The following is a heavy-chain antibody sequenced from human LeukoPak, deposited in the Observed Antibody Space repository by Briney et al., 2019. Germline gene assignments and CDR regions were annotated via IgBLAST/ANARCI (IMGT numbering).Heavy chain of an antibody. CDR2: IIPIFGTA. V-gene: IGHV1-69*06. CDR3: ASTDLVVVAATTEYYFDY. Sequence: SVKVSCKASGGTFSSYAISWVRQAPGQGLEWLGGIIPIFGTANYAQKFQGRVAITADKSTSTAYMELSSLRSEDTAVYYCASTDLVVVAATTEYYFDYWGQGTLVTVSS. CDR1: GGTFSSYA. J-gene: IGHJ4*02. D-gene: IGHD2-15*01.